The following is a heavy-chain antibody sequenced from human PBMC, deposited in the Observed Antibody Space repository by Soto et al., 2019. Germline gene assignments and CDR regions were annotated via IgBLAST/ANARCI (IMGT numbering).Heavy chain of an antibody. V-gene: IGHV3-33*01. CDR1: GFTFSSYG. CDR3: ARGYSSSWYPYYFDY. Sequence: QVQLVESGGGVVQPGRSLRLSCAASGFTFSSYGMHWVRQAPGKGLEWVAGIWYDGSNKDYADSVKGRFTISRDNSKNTLYLQMNSLRAEDTAVYYCARGYSSSWYPYYFDYWGQGTLVTVSS. J-gene: IGHJ4*02. CDR2: IWYDGSNK. D-gene: IGHD6-13*01.